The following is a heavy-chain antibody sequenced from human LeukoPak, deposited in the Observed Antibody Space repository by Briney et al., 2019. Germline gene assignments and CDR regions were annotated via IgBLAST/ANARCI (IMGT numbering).Heavy chain of an antibody. Sequence: PSETLSLTCAVYGGSFSGYYWGWIRQPPGKGLEWIGTIYYNGGTYYNPSLKSRVTMSIDTSKNQFSLKLSSVTAADTAVYYCAKEMRTMGGGPGDYWGQGTLVTVSS. CDR1: GGSFSGYY. CDR3: AKEMRTMGGGPGDY. CDR2: IYYNGGT. V-gene: IGHV4-34*01. J-gene: IGHJ4*02. D-gene: IGHD4/OR15-4a*01.